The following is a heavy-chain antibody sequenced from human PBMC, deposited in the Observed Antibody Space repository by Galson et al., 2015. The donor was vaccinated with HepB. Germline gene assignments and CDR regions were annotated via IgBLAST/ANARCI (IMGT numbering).Heavy chain of an antibody. D-gene: IGHD2-2*01. CDR3: ARETYSSSQAFDP. CDR2: IIVTLGVT. V-gene: IGHV1-69*02. Sequence: SVKVSCKASGGTFSDYTFSWVRQAPGQGLEWMGRIIVTLGVTSYAQRFQGRVTITADISTSTAYMELSSLRSEDTALYYCARETYSSSQAFDPWGQGTLVTVSS. J-gene: IGHJ5*02. CDR1: GGTFSDYT.